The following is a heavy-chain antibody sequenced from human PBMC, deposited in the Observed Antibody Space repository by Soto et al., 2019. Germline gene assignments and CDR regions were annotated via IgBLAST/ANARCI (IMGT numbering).Heavy chain of an antibody. CDR1: GYTFTSYD. CDR2: MNPNSGNT. D-gene: IGHD1-26*01. J-gene: IGHJ6*03. CDR3: AREAPKWRGGSWYSYYMDG. Sequence: QVQLVQSGAEVKKPGASVKVSCKASGYTFTSYDINWVRQATGQGLEWMGWMNPNSGNTGYAQKFQGRVTMTRNTSISTAHMELRRRRSEDTAVYYGAREAPKWRGGSWYSYYMDGWGKGTTVTVSS. V-gene: IGHV1-8*01.